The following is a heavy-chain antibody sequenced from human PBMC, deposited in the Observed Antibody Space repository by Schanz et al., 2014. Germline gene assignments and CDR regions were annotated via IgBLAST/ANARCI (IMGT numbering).Heavy chain of an antibody. J-gene: IGHJ4*02. CDR2: INHSGGT. CDR3: ELITLDRGVRNDY. D-gene: IGHD3-10*01. CDR1: GGSSSDCY. Sequence: QVQLQQWGAGLLKASETLSLTCAVYGGSSSDCYWSWIRQPPGKGLEWIGEINHSGGTNYNPSLKRRVTMSVNTSKNQFSLILTAVPAADTAVYYCELITLDRGVRNDYWGQGTLVSVSS. V-gene: IGHV4-34*01.